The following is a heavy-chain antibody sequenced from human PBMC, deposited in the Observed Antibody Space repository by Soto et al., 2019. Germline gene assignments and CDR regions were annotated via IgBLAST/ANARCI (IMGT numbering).Heavy chain of an antibody. J-gene: IGHJ4*02. CDR1: GFSFSIYA. CDR3: AKERSDHRIAAAAIDY. V-gene: IGHV3-23*01. CDR2: LSGSGDSA. Sequence: GGSLRLSCAASGFSFSIYAMSWVRQAPGKGLEWVSSLSGSGDSAYYADSVKGRFTISRDNSKNTLYLRINSLRAEDTAVYYCAKERSDHRIAAAAIDYWGQGAQVTVSS. D-gene: IGHD6-25*01.